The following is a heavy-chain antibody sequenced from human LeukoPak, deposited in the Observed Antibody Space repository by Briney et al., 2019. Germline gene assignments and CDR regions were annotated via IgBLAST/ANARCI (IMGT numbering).Heavy chain of an antibody. D-gene: IGHD3-16*01. J-gene: IGHJ5*02. CDR1: GYTFTSYD. V-gene: IGHV1-8*01. CDR2: MNPNSGNT. Sequence: ASVKVSCKASGYTFTSYDINWVRQATGQGLEWMGWMNPNSGNTGYAKKFQGRVTMTRNTSISTAYMELSSLRSEDTAVYYCARGEFGDLLFAPWGQGTLVTVSS. CDR3: ARGEFGDLLFAP.